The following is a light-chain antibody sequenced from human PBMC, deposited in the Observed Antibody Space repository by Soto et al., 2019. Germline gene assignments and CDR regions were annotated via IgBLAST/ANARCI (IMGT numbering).Light chain of an antibody. CDR2: DAS. J-gene: IGKJ3*01. CDR3: QKYNSAPFT. CDR1: QDISTF. Sequence: DVQMTQSPSSLSASVGDRVTITCQASQDISTFLNWFQQKPGKAPNLLIYDASSLETGVPSRFSGSGSGTDFTFVISSLQPEDIATYYCQKYNSAPFTFGPGTKVDIK. V-gene: IGKV1-33*01.